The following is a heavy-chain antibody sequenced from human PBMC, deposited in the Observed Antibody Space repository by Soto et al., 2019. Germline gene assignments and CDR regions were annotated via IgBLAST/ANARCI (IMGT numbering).Heavy chain of an antibody. Sequence: EVQLVESGGGLVPPGGSLTLSCAASGFTFGSYWMGWVRQAPGKGLEWVATIKQDGSEKYYMDSVKGRFTISRDNAKKSLYLQMNSLRADDTALYYCVRTGDDYWGQGTLVTVSS. CDR1: GFTFGSYW. CDR2: IKQDGSEK. J-gene: IGHJ4*02. D-gene: IGHD3-16*01. V-gene: IGHV3-7*05. CDR3: VRTGDDY.